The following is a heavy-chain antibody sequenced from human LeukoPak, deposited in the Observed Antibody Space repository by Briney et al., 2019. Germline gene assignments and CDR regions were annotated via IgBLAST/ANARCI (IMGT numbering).Heavy chain of an antibody. D-gene: IGHD3-9*01. J-gene: IGHJ5*02. CDR1: GGSISSGGYS. Sequence: SETLSLTRAVSGGSISSGGYSWSWIRQPPGKGLEWIGYIYHSGSTYYNPSLKSRVTISVDRSKNQFSLKLSSVTAADTAVYYCARDSIHYDILTGYYSSNWFDPWGQGTLVTVSS. V-gene: IGHV4-30-2*01. CDR2: IYHSGST. CDR3: ARDSIHYDILTGYYSSNWFDP.